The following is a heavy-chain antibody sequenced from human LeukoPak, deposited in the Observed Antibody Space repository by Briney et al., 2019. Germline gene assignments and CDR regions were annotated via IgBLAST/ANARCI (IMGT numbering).Heavy chain of an antibody. J-gene: IGHJ4*02. D-gene: IGHD1-26*01. CDR1: GGPSSSSSYY. Sequence: SETLSLTCTVSGGPSSSSSYYWGWIRQPPGKGLEWIGSIYYSGSTYYNPSLKSRVTISVDTSKNQFSLKLSSVTAADTAVYYCARHSIGATTDFDYWGQGTLVTASS. CDR2: IYYSGST. V-gene: IGHV4-39*01. CDR3: ARHSIGATTDFDY.